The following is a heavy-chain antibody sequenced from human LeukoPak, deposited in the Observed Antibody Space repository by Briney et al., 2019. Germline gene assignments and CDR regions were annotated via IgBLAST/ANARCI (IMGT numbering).Heavy chain of an antibody. Sequence: SSETLSLTCTVSGDSISTYYWSWIRQPPGKGLEWIGYIYYSGSTNYNPSLKSRVTISVDTSKNQFSLKLSSVTAADTAVYYCARDRDSGLHDYWGQGTLVTVSS. CDR1: GDSISTYY. V-gene: IGHV4-59*01. J-gene: IGHJ4*02. CDR3: ARDRDSGLHDY. D-gene: IGHD1-26*01. CDR2: IYYSGST.